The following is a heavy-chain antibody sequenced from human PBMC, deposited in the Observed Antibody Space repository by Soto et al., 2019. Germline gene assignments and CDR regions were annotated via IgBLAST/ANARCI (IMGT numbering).Heavy chain of an antibody. CDR2: MNPNSGNT. V-gene: IGHV1-8*01. Sequence: ASVKVSCKASGCTFTNYDINWVRQAPGQGLEWMGWMNPNSGNTGYAQKFQGRVTMTRDTSIRTAYMELSSLRSEDTAMYYCARADAAYYGMDVWGQGTTVTVSS. CDR1: GCTFTNYD. CDR3: ARADAAYYGMDV. J-gene: IGHJ6*02.